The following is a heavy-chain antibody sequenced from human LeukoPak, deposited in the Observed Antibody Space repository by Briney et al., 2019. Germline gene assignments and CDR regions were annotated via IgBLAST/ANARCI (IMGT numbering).Heavy chain of an antibody. V-gene: IGHV4-59*01. D-gene: IGHD2-21*02. CDR1: GGSITSYY. Sequence: SETLSLTCTVSGGSITSYYRSWIRQAPGKGLEWVGVMYYSGATNYNPSLKSRVTISLGMSKNQFSLKLSSVTAADTAAYYCARLPMAVTPHVDYWGQGTLVTVSS. CDR3: ARLPMAVTPHVDY. CDR2: MYYSGAT. J-gene: IGHJ4*02.